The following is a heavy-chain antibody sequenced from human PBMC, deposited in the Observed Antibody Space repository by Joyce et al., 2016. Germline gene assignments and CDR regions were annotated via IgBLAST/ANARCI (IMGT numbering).Heavy chain of an antibody. Sequence: QVQLQESGPGLVKPSGTLSLTCAVSGASINSYNWWTWVRQPPGKGLEWIGEINHGGSANYNPSLKSRVTISVDKSKNQFSLRLTSVTAADTAVYYCAKKWTYSLDYWGQGTLVTVSS. CDR1: GASINSYNW. CDR3: AKKWTYSLDY. J-gene: IGHJ4*02. V-gene: IGHV4-4*02. D-gene: IGHD2-21*01. CDR2: INHGGSA.